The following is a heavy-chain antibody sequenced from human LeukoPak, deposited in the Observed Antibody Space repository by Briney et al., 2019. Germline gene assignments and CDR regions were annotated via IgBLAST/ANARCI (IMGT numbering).Heavy chain of an antibody. Sequence: GASVKVSCKASGYTFTSYDINWVRQATGQGLEWMGWMNPNSGNTGYAQKFQGRVTMTRNTSISTAYMELSSLRSEDTAVYYCARLRGVGAPRGKRYYYYYMDVWGKGTTVTVSS. J-gene: IGHJ6*03. CDR3: ARLRGVGAPRGKRYYYYYMDV. V-gene: IGHV1-8*01. CDR2: MNPNSGNT. CDR1: GYTFTSYD. D-gene: IGHD1-26*01.